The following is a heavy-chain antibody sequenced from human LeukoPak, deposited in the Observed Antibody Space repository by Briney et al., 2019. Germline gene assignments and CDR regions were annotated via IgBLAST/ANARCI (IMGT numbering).Heavy chain of an antibody. V-gene: IGHV3-21*01. J-gene: IGHJ4*02. CDR3: ASSGSYRFDY. CDR1: GFTVSSNY. CDR2: ISSSSSYI. Sequence: PGGSLRLSCAASGFTVSSNYMSWVRQAPGKGLEWVSSISSSSSYIYYADSVKGRFTISRDNAKNSLYLQMNSLRAEDTAVYYCASSGSYRFDYWGQGTLVTVSS. D-gene: IGHD1-26*01.